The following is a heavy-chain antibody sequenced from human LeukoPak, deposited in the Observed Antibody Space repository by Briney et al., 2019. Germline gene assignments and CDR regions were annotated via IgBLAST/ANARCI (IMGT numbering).Heavy chain of an antibody. V-gene: IGHV3-7*01. CDR1: GFTFSSYW. CDR3: ARDPEGPTTPEN. Sequence: GGFLRLSCAASGFTFSSYWMSWDRQAPGNGLEWVATIKQDGTDKYYVDSVKGRFTISRDNARNSLYLQMNSLRAEDTAVYYCARDPEGPTTPENWGQGTLVTVSS. CDR2: IKQDGTDK. D-gene: IGHD1-14*01. J-gene: IGHJ4*02.